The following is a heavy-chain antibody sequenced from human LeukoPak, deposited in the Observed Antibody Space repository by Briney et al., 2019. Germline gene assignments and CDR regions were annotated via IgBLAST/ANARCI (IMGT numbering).Heavy chain of an antibody. CDR3: ARERAINAFDI. CDR2: IDPNSGGP. CDR1: GYTFTDNH. Sequence: GASVKVSCKASGYTFTDNHIYWVRQAPGQGLECMGWIDPNSGGPNYSQKFQGRVTMTRDTSISTAYMELSNLRSDDTAVYYCARERAINAFDIWGQGTMVTVS. J-gene: IGHJ3*02. V-gene: IGHV1-2*02. D-gene: IGHD3-9*01.